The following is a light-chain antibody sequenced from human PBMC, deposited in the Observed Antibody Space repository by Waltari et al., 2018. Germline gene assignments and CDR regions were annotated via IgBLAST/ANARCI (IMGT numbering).Light chain of an antibody. CDR1: QDISNR. J-gene: IGKJ5*01. CDR3: RQAHSFPSS. Sequence: DIQTTQTPSSVSAFVGDRVTTTCRASQDISNRLTGYQQTPGKAPNLLTYGASTWQSGVPSRFSGSGSGTDVTLAISSLQPEDFGTYDCRQAHSFPSSFGQGTRLEIK. CDR2: GAS. V-gene: IGKV1-12*01.